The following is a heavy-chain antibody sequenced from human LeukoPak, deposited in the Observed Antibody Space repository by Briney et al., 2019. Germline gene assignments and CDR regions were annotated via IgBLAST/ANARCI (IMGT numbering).Heavy chain of an antibody. J-gene: IGHJ5*02. Sequence: SETLSLTCTVSGGSISSYYWSWIRQPPRKGLELIGYIYYSGSTNYNPSLKSRVTISVDTSKNQFSLKLSSVTAAATAVYSCARFAPYYDFWSNWFDPWGQGTLVTVSS. CDR1: GGSISSYY. CDR2: IYYSGST. CDR3: ARFAPYYDFWSNWFDP. V-gene: IGHV4-59*01. D-gene: IGHD3-3*01.